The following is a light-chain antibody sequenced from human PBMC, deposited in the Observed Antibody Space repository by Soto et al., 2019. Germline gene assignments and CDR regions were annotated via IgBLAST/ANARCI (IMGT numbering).Light chain of an antibody. CDR2: DAS. J-gene: IGKJ3*01. V-gene: IGKV1-33*01. CDR3: QQYDNLPL. CDR1: QDISNY. Sequence: DIQMTQSPSSLSASVGDRVTITCQASQDISNYLNWYQQKPGKAPKLLIYDASNLETGVPSRFSGSGSGTDFTFTISSLQAEDIATYCCQQYDNLPLFGPGTKVDIK.